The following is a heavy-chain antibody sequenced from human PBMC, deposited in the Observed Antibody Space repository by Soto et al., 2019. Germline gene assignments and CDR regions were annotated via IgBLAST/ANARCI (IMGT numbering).Heavy chain of an antibody. CDR2: ISSSSSYI. V-gene: IGHV3-21*01. CDR3: ARDPGVRGGGWFDP. D-gene: IGHD3-10*01. Sequence: EVQLVESGGGLVKPGGPLRLSCAASGFTFSSYSMNWVRQAPGKGLEWVSSISSSSSYIYYADSMKGRFTISRDNAKNSLYLQMNSLRAEDTAVYYCARDPGVRGGGWFDPWGQGTLVTVSS. J-gene: IGHJ5*02. CDR1: GFTFSSYS.